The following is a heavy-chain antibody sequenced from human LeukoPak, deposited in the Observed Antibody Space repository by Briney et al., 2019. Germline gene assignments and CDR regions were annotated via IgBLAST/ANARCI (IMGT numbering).Heavy chain of an antibody. CDR1: GGSISSGSYY. V-gene: IGHV4-61*02. CDR2: IYTSGST. CDR3: GAEYYYYYMDV. J-gene: IGHJ6*03. Sequence: SQTLSLTCTVSGGSISSGSYYWSWIRQPAGKGLEWIGRIYTSGSTNYNPSLKSRVTISVDTSKNQFSLKLSSVTAADTAVYYCGAEYYYYYMDVWGKGTTVTVSS.